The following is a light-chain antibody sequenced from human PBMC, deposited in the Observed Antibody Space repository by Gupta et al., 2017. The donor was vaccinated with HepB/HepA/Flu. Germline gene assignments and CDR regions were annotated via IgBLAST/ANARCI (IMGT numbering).Light chain of an antibody. V-gene: IGLV3-19*01. J-gene: IGLJ3*02. Sequence: SELTQAPALSVALGQTVRITCPGDSLRSYYATWYQQKHGQAPLRGIVLKNQQPSAIPDRVPGSSSGTKASSPLAVARAEDEADDDCNWPASNGNLWVFGGGTKLTVL. CDR2: LKN. CDR3: NWPASNGNLWV. CDR1: SLRSYY.